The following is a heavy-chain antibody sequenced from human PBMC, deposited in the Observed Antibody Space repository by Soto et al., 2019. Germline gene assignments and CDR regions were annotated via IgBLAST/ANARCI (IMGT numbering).Heavy chain of an antibody. Sequence: GGSLRLSCAASGFTFTRYAMHWVRQAPGKGLEWVAVISYDGSTKYYADSVKGRFTISRDNSKNTVYLQMKSLRGEDTAVYYCARGTLSEYSSFWGQGTLVTVSS. D-gene: IGHD6-6*01. V-gene: IGHV3-30-3*01. CDR3: ARGTLSEYSSF. J-gene: IGHJ4*02. CDR1: GFTFTRYA. CDR2: ISYDGSTK.